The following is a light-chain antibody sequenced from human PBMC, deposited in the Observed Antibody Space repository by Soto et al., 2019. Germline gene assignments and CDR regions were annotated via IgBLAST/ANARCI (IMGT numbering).Light chain of an antibody. CDR2: GNN. CDR3: QSYDTNLSGGSV. CDR1: SSNIGAGFD. J-gene: IGLJ1*01. V-gene: IGLV1-40*01. Sequence: QSVLTQSPSVSGAPGQSVSISCTGTSSNIGAGFDVHWYQQVPATAPKLLIYGNNNRPSGVPDRFSGSKSGTSASLAITGLQAEDEADYYCQSYDTNLSGGSVFGTETKLTVL.